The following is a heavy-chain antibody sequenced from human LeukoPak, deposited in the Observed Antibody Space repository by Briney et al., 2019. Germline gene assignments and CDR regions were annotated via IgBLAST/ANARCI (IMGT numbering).Heavy chain of an antibody. CDR1: GGSISSSSYY. V-gene: IGHV4-39*01. Sequence: SETLSLTCTVSGGSISSSSYYWGWIRQPPGKGLEWIGSIYYSGITYYNPSLQSRVTISVDTSKNQFSLKLSSVTAADTAVYYCAGILVVTATDYFQYWARESWSPSPQ. J-gene: IGHJ4*02. D-gene: IGHD2-21*02. CDR2: IYYSGIT. CDR3: AGILVVTATDYFQY.